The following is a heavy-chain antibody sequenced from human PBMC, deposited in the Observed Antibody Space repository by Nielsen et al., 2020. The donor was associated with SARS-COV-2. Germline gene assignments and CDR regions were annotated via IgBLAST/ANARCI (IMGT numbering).Heavy chain of an antibody. D-gene: IGHD6-19*01. Sequence: GESLKISCAASGFTFSSYSMNWVRQAPGKGLEWVSPISSSSSYIYYADSVKGRFTISRDNAKNSLYLQMNSLRAEDTAVYYCARWIAVAPSFFDYWGQGTLVTVSS. V-gene: IGHV3-21*01. CDR3: ARWIAVAPSFFDY. CDR2: ISSSSSYI. J-gene: IGHJ4*02. CDR1: GFTFSSYS.